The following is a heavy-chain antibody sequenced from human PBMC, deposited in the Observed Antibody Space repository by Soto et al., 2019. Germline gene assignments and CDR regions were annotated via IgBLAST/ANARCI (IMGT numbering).Heavy chain of an antibody. V-gene: IGHV4-30-4*01. CDR3: ARVRHINAFDI. CDR2: IYYSGST. D-gene: IGHD1-20*01. J-gene: IGHJ3*02. CDR1: GGSISSGDYY. Sequence: QVQLQESGPGLVKPSQTLSLTCTVSGGSISSGDYYWSWIRQPPGKGLEWIGYIYYSGSTYYHPSRKSRVTRSVDTSKNQFSLKLSSVTAADTAVYYCARVRHINAFDIWGQGTMVTVSS.